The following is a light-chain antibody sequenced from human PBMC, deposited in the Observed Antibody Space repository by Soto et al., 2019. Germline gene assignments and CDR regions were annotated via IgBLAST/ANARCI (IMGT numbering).Light chain of an antibody. Sequence: QSVLTQRASVSGSPGQSITISCTGSSSDVGGNKYVSWYQQYPGKVPKLLINKVTNRPSGVSYRFSGSKSGNTASLTISALLAEDEADYFCASSTSDSLYVFGTGTKVTV. CDR3: ASSTSDSLYV. CDR2: KVT. V-gene: IGLV2-14*01. CDR1: SSDVGGNKY. J-gene: IGLJ1*01.